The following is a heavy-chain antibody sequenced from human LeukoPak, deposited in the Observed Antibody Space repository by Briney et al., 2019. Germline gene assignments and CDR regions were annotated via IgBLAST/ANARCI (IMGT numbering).Heavy chain of an antibody. J-gene: IGHJ6*03. CDR3: ARVGSQGVYYDSSGYYYYYMDV. CDR1: GYTFTSYG. D-gene: IGHD3-22*01. CDR2: ISAYNGNT. Sequence: GASVKVSCKASGYTFTSYGISWVRQAPGQGLEWMGWISAYNGNTNYAQKLQGRVTMTTDTSTSTACMELRSLRSDDTTVYYCARVGSQGVYYDSSGYYYYYMDVWGKGTTVTVSS. V-gene: IGHV1-18*01.